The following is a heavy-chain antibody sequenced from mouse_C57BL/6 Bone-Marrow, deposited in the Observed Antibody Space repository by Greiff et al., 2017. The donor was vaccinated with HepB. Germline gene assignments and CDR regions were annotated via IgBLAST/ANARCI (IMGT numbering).Heavy chain of an antibody. D-gene: IGHD1-1*01. CDR3: ARDSIYYYGSIYFDY. CDR1: GYSITSGYY. J-gene: IGHJ2*01. V-gene: IGHV3-6*01. Sequence: DVQLQESGPGLVKPSQSLSLTCSVTGYSITSGYYWNWIRQFPGNKLEWMGYISYDGSNNYNPSLKNRISITRDTSKNQFFLKLNSVTTEDTATYYCARDSIYYYGSIYFDYWGQGTTLTVSS. CDR2: ISYDGSN.